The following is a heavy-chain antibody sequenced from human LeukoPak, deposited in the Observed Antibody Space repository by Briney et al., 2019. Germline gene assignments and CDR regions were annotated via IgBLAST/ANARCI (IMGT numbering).Heavy chain of an antibody. J-gene: IGHJ4*02. V-gene: IGHV3-30-3*01. CDR1: GFTFRSFT. CDR2: ISYDGSNK. Sequence: GRSLRLSCAASGFTFRSFTMHWVRQAPGKGLEWVGLISYDGSNKYYADSVKGRFTISRDNSKDTLYLQMNSLRAEDTAVYYCARDGFHSGTYYRSFDYWGQGTLVTVSS. CDR3: ARDGFHSGTYYRSFDY. D-gene: IGHD1-26*01.